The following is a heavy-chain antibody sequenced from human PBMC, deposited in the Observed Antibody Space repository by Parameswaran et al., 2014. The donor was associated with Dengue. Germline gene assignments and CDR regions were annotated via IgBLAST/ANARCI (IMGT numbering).Heavy chain of an antibody. D-gene: IGHD5-24*01. CDR2: ISGSGGST. Sequence: VRQAPGKGLEWVSAISGSGGSTYYADSVKGRFTISRDNSKNTLYLQMNSLRAEDTAVYYCARVKDGYNSADYYYYYGMDVWGQGTTVTVSS. V-gene: IGHV3-23*01. CDR3: ARVKDGYNSADYYYYYGMDV. J-gene: IGHJ6*02.